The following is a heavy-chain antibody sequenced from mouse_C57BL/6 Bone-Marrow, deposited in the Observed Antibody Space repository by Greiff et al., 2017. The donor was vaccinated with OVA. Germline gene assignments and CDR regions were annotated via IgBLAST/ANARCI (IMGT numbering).Heavy chain of an antibody. D-gene: IGHD2-2*01. CDR1: GYTFTDYN. Sequence: VQLQQSGPELVKPGASVKIPCKASGYTFTDYNMDWVKQSHGKSLEWIGDINPNNGGTIYNQKFKGKATLTVDKSSSTAYMELRSLTSEDTAVYYCVREGYGYDWYFDVWGTGTTVTVSS. CDR2: INPNNGGT. V-gene: IGHV1-18*01. CDR3: VREGYGYDWYFDV. J-gene: IGHJ1*03.